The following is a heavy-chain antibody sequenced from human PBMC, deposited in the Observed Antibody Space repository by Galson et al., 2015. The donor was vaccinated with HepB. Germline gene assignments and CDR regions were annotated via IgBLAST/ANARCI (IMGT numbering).Heavy chain of an antibody. Sequence: SLRLSCAASGFTFSSYAMSWVRQAPGKGLEWVSAISGSGGSTYYADSVKGRFTISRDNSKNTLYLQMNSLRAEDTAVYYCAKDRGGRITIFWPPTDYFDYWGQGTLVTVSS. J-gene: IGHJ4*02. CDR2: ISGSGGST. V-gene: IGHV3-23*01. CDR1: GFTFSSYA. D-gene: IGHD3-9*01. CDR3: AKDRGGRITIFWPPTDYFDY.